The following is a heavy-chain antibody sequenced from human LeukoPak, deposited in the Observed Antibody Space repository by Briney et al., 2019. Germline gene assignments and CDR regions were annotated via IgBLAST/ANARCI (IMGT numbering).Heavy chain of an antibody. J-gene: IGHJ6*03. V-gene: IGHV4-59*01. CDR2: IYYSGST. Sequence: PSETLSLTCTVSGGSISSYYWSWIRQPPGKGLEWIGYIYYSGSTNYNPSLKSRVTISVDTSKNQFSLNMSSVTAADTAVYYCARVGRFDLLPLGFYYYYMDVWGKGTTVTISS. D-gene: IGHD3-10*01. CDR1: GGSISSYY. CDR3: ARVGRFDLLPLGFYYYYMDV.